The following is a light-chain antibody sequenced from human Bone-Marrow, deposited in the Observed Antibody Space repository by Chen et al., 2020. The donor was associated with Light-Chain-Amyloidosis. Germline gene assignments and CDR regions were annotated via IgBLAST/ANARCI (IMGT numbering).Light chain of an antibody. CDR2: QDK. J-gene: IGLJ1*01. CDR3: QAWDSSIGDV. CDR1: TLGAKY. V-gene: IGLV3-1*01. Sequence: SYELTQPPSVSVSPGQTASITCSGDTLGAKYTSWYQQKPGQSPVLLIYQDKKRPSGIPERFSGSNSGSTATLTISGTQVMDEADYFCQAWDSSIGDVFGSGTTVTVL.